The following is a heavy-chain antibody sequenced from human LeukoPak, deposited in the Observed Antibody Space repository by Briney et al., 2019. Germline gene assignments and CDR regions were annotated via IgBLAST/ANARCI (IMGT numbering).Heavy chain of an antibody. V-gene: IGHV4-59*01. Sequence: SETLYITCAASGGPISDYYWSWIRQPPGKGLEWIGYIYYRDSGTYYSDSGSTNYNSSLKSRVTISVDTSKNQFSLKLSSVTAADTAVYYCAREGTAGTNLNWFDPWGQGTLVTVSS. CDR3: AREGTAGTNLNWFDP. J-gene: IGHJ5*02. CDR2: IYYRDSGTYYSDSGST. D-gene: IGHD1-1*01. CDR1: GGPISDYY.